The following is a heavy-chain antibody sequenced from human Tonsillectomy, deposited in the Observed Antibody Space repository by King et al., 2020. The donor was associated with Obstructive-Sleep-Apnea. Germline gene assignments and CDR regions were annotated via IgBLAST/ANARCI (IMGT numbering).Heavy chain of an antibody. CDR3: ASQYSSSWYGDAFDI. CDR2: IYHSGST. D-gene: IGHD6-13*01. CDR1: CYSISSGYY. Sequence: QLQESGPGLVKPSETLSLTCTVSCYSISSGYYWGWIRQPPGKGLEWIGGIYHSGSTYYNPSLKIRVTISADTSKNQFSLKLSAVTAADTAAYCCASQYSSSWYGDAFDIWGQGTMVTVSS. V-gene: IGHV4-38-2*02. J-gene: IGHJ3*02.